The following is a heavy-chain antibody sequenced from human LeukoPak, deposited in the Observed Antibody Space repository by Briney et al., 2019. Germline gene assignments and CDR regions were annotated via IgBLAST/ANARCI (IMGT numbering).Heavy chain of an antibody. CDR2: INPNSGAT. CDR3: ARDGFAGY. D-gene: IGHD2-2*03. CDR1: GYTFTGYY. Sequence: ASVKVSCKASGYTFTGYYMQWVRQAPGQGLEWMGWINPNSGATNYAQKFQGRVTKTRDTSISTAYMELSSLRSDDTAVYYCARDGFAGYWGQGTLVTVSS. V-gene: IGHV1-2*02. J-gene: IGHJ4*02.